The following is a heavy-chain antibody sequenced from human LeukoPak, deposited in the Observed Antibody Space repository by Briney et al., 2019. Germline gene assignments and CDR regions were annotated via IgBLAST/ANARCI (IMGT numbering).Heavy chain of an antibody. D-gene: IGHD5-12*01. CDR2: IRGSGGST. J-gene: IGHJ4*02. CDR3: AKAYAGYVPFDY. CDR1: GFTFSSYA. Sequence: GGSLRLSCAVSGFTFSSYAMRWVRQAPGKGLDWVSAIRGSGGSTYYADSVKGRFTISRDNSQNTLYLQMNSLRAEDTAVYYCAKAYAGYVPFDYWGQGTLVTVSS. V-gene: IGHV3-23*01.